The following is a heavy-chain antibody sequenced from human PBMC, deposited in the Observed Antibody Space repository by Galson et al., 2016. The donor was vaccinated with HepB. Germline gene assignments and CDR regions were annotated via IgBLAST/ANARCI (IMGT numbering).Heavy chain of an antibody. CDR1: GFTFSSYA. CDR3: VKVMTRGDTPYYYYYGMDV. CDR2: ISSNGGST. Sequence: SLRLSCAASGFTFSSYAMHWVRQAPGKGLEYVSAISSNGGSTYYADSVKGRFTISRDNSKNTLYLQMSSLRAEDTAVYYCVKVMTRGDTPYYYYYGMDVWGQGTTVTVSS. V-gene: IGHV3-64D*06. J-gene: IGHJ6*02. D-gene: IGHD3-10*01.